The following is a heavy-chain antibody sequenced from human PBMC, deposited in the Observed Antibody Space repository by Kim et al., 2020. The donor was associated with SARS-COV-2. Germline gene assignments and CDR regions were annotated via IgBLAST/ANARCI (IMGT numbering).Heavy chain of an antibody. CDR3: ARQGAPYYYYGMDV. Sequence: PKLQGRVTMTTNTSTGTAYMELRSLRSDDTAVYYCARQGAPYYYYGMDVWGQGTTVTVSS. V-gene: IGHV1-18*01. D-gene: IGHD1-26*01. J-gene: IGHJ6*01.